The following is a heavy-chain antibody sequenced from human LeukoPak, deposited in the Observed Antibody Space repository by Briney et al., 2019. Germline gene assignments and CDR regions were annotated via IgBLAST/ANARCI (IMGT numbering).Heavy chain of an antibody. CDR3: ARVVCDHYDSSGTELFPP. CDR2: IIPILGIA. J-gene: IGHJ5*01. Sequence: ASLRVSCKPSGCTFSSYAISWVPQAPGQGLEWRGRIIPILGIANYAKKFQGRVTITWDKSTSTTYFERSSLISAHPAGSYFARVVCDHYDSSGTELFPPWGQGTLVTVSS. D-gene: IGHD3-22*01. CDR1: GCTFSSYA. V-gene: IGHV1-69*04.